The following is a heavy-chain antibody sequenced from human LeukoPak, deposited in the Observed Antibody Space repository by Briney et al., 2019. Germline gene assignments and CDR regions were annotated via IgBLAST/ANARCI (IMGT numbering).Heavy chain of an antibody. CDR2: IYYSGTT. J-gene: IGHJ2*01. V-gene: IGHV4-31*03. D-gene: IGHD3-16*02. Sequence: PSQTLSLTCTVSGDSLSSGVYYWSWIRQHPGKGQEWIGYIYYSGTTYYNPSLKSRVTISVDTSKNQFSLKLSSVTAADTAVYYRAGGLSPPLYFDLWGRGTLVTVSS. CDR3: AGGLSPPLYFDL. CDR1: GDSLSSGVYY.